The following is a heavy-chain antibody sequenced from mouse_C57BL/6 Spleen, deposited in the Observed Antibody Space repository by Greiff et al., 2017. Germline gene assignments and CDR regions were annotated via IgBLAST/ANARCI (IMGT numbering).Heavy chain of an antibody. D-gene: IGHD1-1*01. CDR2: IDPSDSYT. CDR1: GYTFTSYW. Sequence: QVQLQQPGAELVKPGASVKLSCKASGYTFTSYWMQWVKQRPGQGLEWIGEIDPSDSYTNYNQKFKGKATLTVDTSSSTAYMQLSSLTSEDSAVYYCARGPQINGSRDYAMDYWGQGTSVTVSS. CDR3: ARGPQINGSRDYAMDY. J-gene: IGHJ4*01. V-gene: IGHV1-50*01.